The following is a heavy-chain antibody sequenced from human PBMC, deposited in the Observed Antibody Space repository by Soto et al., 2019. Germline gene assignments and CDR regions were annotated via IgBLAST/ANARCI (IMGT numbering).Heavy chain of an antibody. J-gene: IGHJ3*02. V-gene: IGHV1-8*01. Sequence: QVQLVQSGAKVKKPGASVKVSCKASGYTFTSYDINWVRQATGLGLEWMGWMNPNSGNTGYAQKFQSRDTMTRNTSISTAYMELSSLRSEDTAAYYCARGQGDGYNTGGFDIWGQGTMVTVSS. D-gene: IGHD5-12*01. CDR2: MNPNSGNT. CDR1: GYTFTSYD. CDR3: ARGQGDGYNTGGFDI.